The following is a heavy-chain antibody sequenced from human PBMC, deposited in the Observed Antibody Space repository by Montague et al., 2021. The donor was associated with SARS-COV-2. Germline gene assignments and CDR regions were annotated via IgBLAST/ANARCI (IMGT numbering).Heavy chain of an antibody. D-gene: IGHD3-10*01. CDR1: GFTFDDYG. V-gene: IGHV3-20*04. CDR2: ISRSGDRT. Sequence: SLRLSCAASGFTFDDYGMSWVRQAPGKGLEWVSGISRSGDRTAYGDSVKGRFTISRDSAKNSLYLQMNSLRVEDTAFYYCSRGGGMIRGVVDFWGQGILVSVSS. CDR3: SRGGGMIRGVVDF. J-gene: IGHJ4*02.